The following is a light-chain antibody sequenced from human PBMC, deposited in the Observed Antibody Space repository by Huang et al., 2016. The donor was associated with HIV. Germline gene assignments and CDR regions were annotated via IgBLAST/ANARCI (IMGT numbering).Light chain of an antibody. CDR1: QSVSTN. CDR3: QQYNNWHLT. CDR2: GST. V-gene: IGKV3-15*01. J-gene: IGKJ4*01. Sequence: IVMTQTPATLPVSPGGRATLSFRASQSVSTNLAWYQQKPGQTPILIIYGSTTRATGVPARFSGSGSGTDFTLTINSLQSEDFGIYYCQQYNNWHLTFGGGTKV.